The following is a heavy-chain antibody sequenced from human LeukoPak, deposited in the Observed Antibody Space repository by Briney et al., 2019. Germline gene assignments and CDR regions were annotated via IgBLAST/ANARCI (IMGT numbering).Heavy chain of an antibody. J-gene: IGHJ6*03. D-gene: IGHD3-3*01. CDR1: GYTFTSYY. CDR3: ARDSDDFWSGYSPVHYYYYMDV. V-gene: IGHV1-46*01. Sequence: ASVKVSCKASGYTFTSYYMHWVRQAPGQGLEWKGIINPSGGSTSYAQKFQGRVTVTRDMSTSTVYMELSSLRSEDTAVYYCARDSDDFWSGYSPVHYYYYMDVWGKGTTVTVSS. CDR2: INPSGGST.